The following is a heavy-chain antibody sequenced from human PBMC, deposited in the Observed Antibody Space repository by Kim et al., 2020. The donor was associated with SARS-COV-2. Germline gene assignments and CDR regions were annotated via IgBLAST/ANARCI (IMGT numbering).Heavy chain of an antibody. CDR2: SA. J-gene: IGHJ4*02. Sequence: SANYNPSPKSRVTLSVDRTKSQFSLKLRSVTAADTAVYYCARDYSGFDYWGQGTLVTVSS. CDR3: ARDYSGFDY. D-gene: IGHD4-4*01. V-gene: IGHV4-4*07.